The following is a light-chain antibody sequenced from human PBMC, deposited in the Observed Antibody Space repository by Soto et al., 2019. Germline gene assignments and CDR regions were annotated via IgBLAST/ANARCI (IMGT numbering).Light chain of an antibody. CDR3: QHYNNGPPWT. CDR1: QSVSTN. CDR2: RAS. Sequence: EVVMTQSPATLSVSPGERATLSCRASQSVSTNVAWYQQKPGQAPRLLIYRASTRATGVPARFSGSGSGTDFTLTISSLQSEDFAVYYCQHYNNGPPWTFGQGTKVEIK. J-gene: IGKJ1*01. V-gene: IGKV3-15*01.